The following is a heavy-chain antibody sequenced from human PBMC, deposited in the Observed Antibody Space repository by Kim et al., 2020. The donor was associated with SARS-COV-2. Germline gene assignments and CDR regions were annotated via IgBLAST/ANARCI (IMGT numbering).Heavy chain of an antibody. V-gene: IGHV3-7*03. CDR1: GFTFSSFW. CDR2: IKQDGSKK. Sequence: GESLKISCAASGFTFSSFWMSWVRQAPGKGLEWVANIKQDGSKKYYVDSEKGRFTISRDNAKNSLYLQMDSLRAEDTAVYYCARGVGPDYWGQGTLVTVS. D-gene: IGHD3-10*01. J-gene: IGHJ4*02. CDR3: ARGVGPDY.